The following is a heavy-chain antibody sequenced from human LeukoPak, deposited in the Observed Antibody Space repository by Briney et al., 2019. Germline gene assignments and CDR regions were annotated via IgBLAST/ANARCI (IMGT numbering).Heavy chain of an antibody. CDR1: GFTFTSSA. J-gene: IGHJ4*02. CDR2: IVVGSGNT. Sequence: SVKVSCKASGFTFTSSAMQWVRQARGQRLEWIGWIVVGSGNTNYAQKFQERVTITRDMSTSTAYMELSSLRSEDTAVYYCAASLSQLELRSVAFDYWGQGTLVTVSS. V-gene: IGHV1-58*02. CDR3: AASLSQLELRSVAFDY. D-gene: IGHD1-7*01.